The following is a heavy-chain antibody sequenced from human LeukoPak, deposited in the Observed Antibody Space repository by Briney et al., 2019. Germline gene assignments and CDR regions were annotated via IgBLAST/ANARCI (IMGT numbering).Heavy chain of an antibody. CDR2: IIPIFGTP. D-gene: IGHD2-15*01. CDR3: ARRSRDCSGGSCYAPFDY. Sequence: SVKVSCKSSGGSFSSYAISWVRQAPGKGLEWMGGIIPIFGTPNYAQKFQGRVTIITDAPTGTAYMELSSLRSEDTAVYYCARRSRDCSGGSCYAPFDYWGQGTLVTVSS. CDR1: GGSFSSYA. V-gene: IGHV1-69*05. J-gene: IGHJ4*02.